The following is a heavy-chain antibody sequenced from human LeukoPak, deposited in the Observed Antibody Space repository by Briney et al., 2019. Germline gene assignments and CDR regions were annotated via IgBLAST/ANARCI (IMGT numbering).Heavy chain of an antibody. D-gene: IGHD3-9*01. CDR2: ISGSGDDT. J-gene: IGHJ4*02. CDR3: AKGDASPVHLLTGH. Sequence: GGSLRLSCAASGFTLSSYDMTWVRQAPGKGLEWVTGISGSGDDTYHADSVKGRFTVSRDNSKNTLYLQMNSLRVEDTAVYYCAKGDASPVHLLTGHWGQGTLVTVSS. V-gene: IGHV3-23*01. CDR1: GFTLSSYD.